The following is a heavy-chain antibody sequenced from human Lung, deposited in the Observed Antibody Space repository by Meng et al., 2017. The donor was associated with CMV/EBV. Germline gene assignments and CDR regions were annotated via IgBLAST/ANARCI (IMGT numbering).Heavy chain of an antibody. CDR3: ARVVTALWGYYFDY. CDR1: GGSISISNW. V-gene: IGHV4-4*02. Sequence: QRQGSGPGLVKPSGPLSLTCAVSGGSISISNWWSWVRQPPGKGLEWIGEIYHSGSTNYNPSLKGRVTISVDKSKNQFSLKLSSVTAADTAVYYCARVVTALWGYYFDYWGQGTLVTVSS. D-gene: IGHD2-21*02. CDR2: IYHSGST. J-gene: IGHJ4*02.